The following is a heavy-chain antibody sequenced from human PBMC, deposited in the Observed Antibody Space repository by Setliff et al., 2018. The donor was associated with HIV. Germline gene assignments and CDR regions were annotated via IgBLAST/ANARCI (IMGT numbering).Heavy chain of an antibody. CDR2: IIPIFGTA. CDR3: AREAYYYGSGSYYPPIYYYYYMDV. J-gene: IGHJ6*03. V-gene: IGHV1-69*05. Sequence: ASVKVSCKASGGTFSSYAISWVRQAPGQGLEWMGGIIPIFGTANYAQKFQGRVTITTDESTSTAYMELSSLRSEDTAVYYCAREAYYYGSGSYYPPIYYYYYMDVWGKGT. CDR1: GGTFSSYA. D-gene: IGHD3-10*01.